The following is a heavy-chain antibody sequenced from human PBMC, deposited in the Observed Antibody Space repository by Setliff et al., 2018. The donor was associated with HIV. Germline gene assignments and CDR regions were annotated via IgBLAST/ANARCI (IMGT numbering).Heavy chain of an antibody. V-gene: IGHV3-66*02. J-gene: IGHJ4*02. CDR1: GFTVSSNY. D-gene: IGHD3-22*01. CDR3: ARDSYYYDSSGYYPPGY. Sequence: GGSLRLSCAASGFTVSSNYMSWVRQAPGKGLEWVSVIYSGGNTYYTDSVKGRFTISRDNSKNTLYLQMNSLRPEDTAVYYCARDSYYYDSSGYYPPGYWGQGTLVTVSS. CDR2: IYSGGNT.